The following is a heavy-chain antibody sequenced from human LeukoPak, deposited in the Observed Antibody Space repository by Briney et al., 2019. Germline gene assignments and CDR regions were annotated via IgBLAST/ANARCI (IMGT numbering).Heavy chain of an antibody. J-gene: IGHJ4*02. CDR3: ARENGAAALDY. V-gene: IGHV1-2*02. D-gene: IGHD6-13*01. CDR2: INPNSGGT. Sequence: GASVKVSCKASGYTFTSYGISWVRQAPGQGLEWMGWINPNSGGTNYAQKFQGRVTMTRDTSISTAYMELSRLRSDDTAVYYCARENGAAALDYWGQGTLVTVSS. CDR1: GYTFTSYG.